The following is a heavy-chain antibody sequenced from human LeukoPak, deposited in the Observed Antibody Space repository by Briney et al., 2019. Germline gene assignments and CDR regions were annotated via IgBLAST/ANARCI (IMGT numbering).Heavy chain of an antibody. Sequence: GGSLRLSCAASGFTFSSYSMNWVRQAPGKGLEWVSSISSSSSYIYYADSVKGRFTIYRDNAKNSLYLQMNSLRAEDTAVYYCARDSYYYDSSGFIDWGQGTLVTVSS. J-gene: IGHJ4*02. V-gene: IGHV3-21*01. D-gene: IGHD3-22*01. CDR2: ISSSSSYI. CDR3: ARDSYYYDSSGFID. CDR1: GFTFSSYS.